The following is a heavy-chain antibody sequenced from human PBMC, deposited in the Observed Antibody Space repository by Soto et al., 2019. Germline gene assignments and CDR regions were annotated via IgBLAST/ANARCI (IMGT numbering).Heavy chain of an antibody. V-gene: IGHV1-8*02. CDR3: ARMATFGSLNWFDP. J-gene: IGHJ5*02. D-gene: IGHD3-16*01. CDR1: GYSFRSYD. Sequence: ASVKVSCKASGYSFRSYDVTWVRQATGQGLEWMGWMNPGSGDTGYAQKFQGRVTMTRDISIATAYMELSSLRSDDTAIYYCARMATFGSLNWFDPWGQGTLVTVSS. CDR2: MNPGSGDT.